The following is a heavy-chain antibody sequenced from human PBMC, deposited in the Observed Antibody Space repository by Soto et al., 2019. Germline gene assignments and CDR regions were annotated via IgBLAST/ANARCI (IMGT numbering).Heavy chain of an antibody. CDR1: GYTFTSYA. CDR3: ARDVGGSTFDY. D-gene: IGHD1-26*01. V-gene: IGHV1-3*01. CDR2: INAGNGNT. J-gene: IGHJ4*02. Sequence: QVQLVQSGAEVKKPGASVKVSCKASGYTFTSYAMHWVRQAPGQRLEWMGWINAGNGNTKYSQKFQDRVTITRDTSASTAYMELSSLRSEDTAVYYCARDVGGSTFDYWGQGTLVTVSS.